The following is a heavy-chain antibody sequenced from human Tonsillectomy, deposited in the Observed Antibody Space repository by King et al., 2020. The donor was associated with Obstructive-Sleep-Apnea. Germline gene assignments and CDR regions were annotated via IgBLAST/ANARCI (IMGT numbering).Heavy chain of an antibody. V-gene: IGHV3-30*03. J-gene: IGHJ4*02. CDR3: AVAAFDY. CDR2: ISNDGSHK. D-gene: IGHD6-25*01. CDR1: GFNFSNYA. Sequence: VQLVESGGGVVQPGRSLRLSCASSGFNFSNYAMHWVRLAPGQGLAWVSFISNDGSHKFSAYSVKGRFTISRDNSKNTLYLQMSSLRAGDTAVYFCAVAAFDYWGQGTLVTVSS.